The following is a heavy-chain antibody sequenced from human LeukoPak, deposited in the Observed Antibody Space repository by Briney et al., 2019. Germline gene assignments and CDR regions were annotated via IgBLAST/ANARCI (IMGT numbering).Heavy chain of an antibody. CDR2: MNPNSGNT. J-gene: IGHJ4*02. V-gene: IGHV1-8*01. CDR3: ARGSYGSGWDFDY. CDR1: GYTFTSYD. Sequence: ASVKVSRKASGYTFTSYDINWVRQATGQGLEWMGWMNPNSGNTGYAQMFQGRVTMTRNTSISTAYMELSSLRSEDTAVYYCARGSYGSGWDFDYWGQGTLVTVSS. D-gene: IGHD6-19*01.